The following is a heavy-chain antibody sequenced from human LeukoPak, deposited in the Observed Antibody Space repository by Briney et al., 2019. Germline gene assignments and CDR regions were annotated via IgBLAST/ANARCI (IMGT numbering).Heavy chain of an antibody. CDR2: IGGSGGST. D-gene: IGHD2-15*01. Sequence: GGSLRLSCAASGFTFSSYAMSWVRQAPGKGLEWVSAIGGSGGSTYYADSVKGRFTISRDNSKNTLYLQMNSLRAEDTAVYYCAKDSHVVVVAGFFDYWGQGTLVTVSS. CDR3: AKDSHVVVVAGFFDY. J-gene: IGHJ4*02. CDR1: GFTFSSYA. V-gene: IGHV3-23*01.